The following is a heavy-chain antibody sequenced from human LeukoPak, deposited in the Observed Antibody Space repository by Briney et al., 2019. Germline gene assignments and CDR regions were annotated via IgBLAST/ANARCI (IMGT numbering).Heavy chain of an antibody. V-gene: IGHV4-34*01. J-gene: IGHJ5*02. Sequence: ASETLSLTCAVYGGSFSGYYWSWIRQPPGKGLEWIGEINHSGSTNYNPSLKSRVTISVDTSKNQFSLKLSSVTAADTAVYYCARRVPHSDFFDAWGQGTLVTVSS. CDR2: INHSGST. D-gene: IGHD2-15*01. CDR3: ARRVPHSDFFDA. CDR1: GGSFSGYY.